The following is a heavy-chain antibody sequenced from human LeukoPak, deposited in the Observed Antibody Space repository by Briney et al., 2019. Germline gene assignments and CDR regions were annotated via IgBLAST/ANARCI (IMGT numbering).Heavy chain of an antibody. J-gene: IGHJ4*02. CDR3: ARGSEDSSGYYYPSGGDY. CDR1: GFTFSSYG. CDR2: IWYDGSNE. D-gene: IGHD3-22*01. Sequence: PGGSLRLSCAASGFTFSSYGMHWVRQAPSKGLEWVAVIWYDGSNEYYVDSVKGRFTISRDNSKNTLYLQMNSLRAEDTAVYYCARGSEDSSGYYYPSGGDYWGQGTLVTVSS. V-gene: IGHV3-33*01.